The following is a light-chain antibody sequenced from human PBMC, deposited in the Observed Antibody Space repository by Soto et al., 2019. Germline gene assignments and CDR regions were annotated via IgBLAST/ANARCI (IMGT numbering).Light chain of an antibody. CDR3: SSYAGSNNRYV. Sequence: QSALTQPPSASGSPGQSVTISCTGTSSDVGGYNSVSWYQQHPGKAPKLMIYEVSKRPSGVPDRFSGSKSDNTASLTVSGLQAEDEADYYCSSYAGSNNRYVFGTGTKLTVL. V-gene: IGLV2-8*01. CDR1: SSDVGGYNS. CDR2: EVS. J-gene: IGLJ1*01.